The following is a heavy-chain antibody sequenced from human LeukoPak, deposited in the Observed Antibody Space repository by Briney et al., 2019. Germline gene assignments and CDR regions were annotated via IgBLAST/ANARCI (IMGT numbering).Heavy chain of an antibody. CDR1: GGSINSSNW. D-gene: IGHD3-3*01. V-gene: IGHV4-4*02. CDR3: ARGPVAGRSGYRY. CDR2: IYHSGST. Sequence: PSGTLSLTCAVSGGSINSSNWWSWVRQPPGKGLEWIGEIYHSGSTKYNPSLKSRVTISVDTSKNQFSLKLSSVTAADTAVYYCARGPVAGRSGYRYWGQGTLVTVSS. J-gene: IGHJ4*02.